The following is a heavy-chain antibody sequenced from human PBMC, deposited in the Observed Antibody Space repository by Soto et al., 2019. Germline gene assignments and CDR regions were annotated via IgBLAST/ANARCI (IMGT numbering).Heavy chain of an antibody. V-gene: IGHV1-69*01. J-gene: IGHJ4*02. D-gene: IGHD4-17*01. Sequence: QVQLVQSGAEVKKPGSSVKVSCKASGGTFSSYAISWVRQAPGQGLEWMGGIIPIFGTANYAQKFQGRVTITADESTSRAYMELSSLRSDDTAVYYCARVASAGYGDYVGYFDDWCQGTLVTVSS. CDR2: IIPIFGTA. CDR1: GGTFSSYA. CDR3: ARVASAGYGDYVGYFDD.